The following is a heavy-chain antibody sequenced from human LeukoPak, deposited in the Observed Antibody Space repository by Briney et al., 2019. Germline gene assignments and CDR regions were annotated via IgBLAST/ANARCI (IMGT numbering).Heavy chain of an antibody. D-gene: IGHD5-18*01. Sequence: PGGSLSLSCAASGFTFSSYAMSWVRQAPGKGLEWVSAISGSGGSTYYADSVKGRFTISRGNSKNTLYLQMSSLRAEDTAVYYCAKGGGGYSYGYVYWGQGTLVTVSS. CDR3: AKGGGGYSYGYVY. CDR2: ISGSGGST. CDR1: GFTFSSYA. J-gene: IGHJ4*02. V-gene: IGHV3-23*01.